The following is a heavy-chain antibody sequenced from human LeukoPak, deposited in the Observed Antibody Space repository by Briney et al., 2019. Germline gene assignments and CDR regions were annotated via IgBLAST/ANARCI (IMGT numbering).Heavy chain of an antibody. V-gene: IGHV3-21*01. D-gene: IGHD3-10*01. CDR3: ARLRGLPPYFDY. J-gene: IGHJ4*02. CDR2: ISSSSSYI. CDR1: GFTFSSYS. Sequence: PGGSLRLSCAASGFTFSSYSMNWVRQAPGKGLEWVSSISSSSSYIYYADSVKGRFTISRDNAKNSLYLQMNSLRAEDTAVYYCARLRGLPPYFDYWGQGTLVTVSS.